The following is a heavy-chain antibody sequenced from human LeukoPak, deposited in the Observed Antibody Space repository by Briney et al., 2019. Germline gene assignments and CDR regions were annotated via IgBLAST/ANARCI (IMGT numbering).Heavy chain of an antibody. V-gene: IGHV3-15*01. CDR1: GFTFSNAW. CDR3: TTDFAWFGELFHYYYGRDV. CDR2: IKSKTDGGTT. D-gene: IGHD3-10*01. J-gene: IGHJ6*02. Sequence: GGSLRLSCAASGFTFSNAWMSWVRQAPGKGLEWVGRIKSKTDGGTTDYAAPVKGRFTISRDDSKNTLYLQMNSLKTEDTAVYYCTTDFAWFGELFHYYYGRDVWGQGTTVTVSS.